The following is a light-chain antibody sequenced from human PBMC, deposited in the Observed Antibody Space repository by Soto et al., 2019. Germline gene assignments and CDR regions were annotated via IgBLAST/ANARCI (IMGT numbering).Light chain of an antibody. CDR2: AVS. J-gene: IGLJ1*01. CDR3: SSYTSDSSYV. Sequence: QSVLTQPASVSGSPGQSITISCTGTSSDVGLYDYVSWYQQHPGKAPQLMIYAVSNRPSGVSNRFSASKSGNTASLFISGLQAEDEADYYCSSYTSDSSYVFESGTNVNVL. V-gene: IGLV2-14*01. CDR1: SSDVGLYDY.